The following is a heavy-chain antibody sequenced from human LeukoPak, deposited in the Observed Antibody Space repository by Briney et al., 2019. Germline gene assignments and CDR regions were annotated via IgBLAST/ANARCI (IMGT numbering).Heavy chain of an antibody. J-gene: IGHJ4*02. CDR2: ISHSGST. D-gene: IGHD6-19*01. CDR3: ARRKGSRYSSGWSDY. CDR1: GGSFSGYY. V-gene: IGHV4-34*01. Sequence: PSETLSLTCAVYGGSFSGYYWSWIRQPPGKGLEWIGEISHSGSTNYNPSLKSRVTISVGTSKNQFSLKLSSVTAADTAVYYCARRKGSRYSSGWSDYWGQGTLVTVSS.